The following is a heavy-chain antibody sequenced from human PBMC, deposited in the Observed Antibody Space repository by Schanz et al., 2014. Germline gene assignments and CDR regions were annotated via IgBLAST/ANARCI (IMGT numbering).Heavy chain of an antibody. CDR2: ISGSSRTI. Sequence: EVQLLESGGGLVQPGGSLRLSCAASGFTFSSYAMSWVRQAPGKGLEWVSYISGSSRTIYYADSVKGRFTISRDNSKNTLYLQMNSLRAEDTAVYFCAKIERNEDWGQGTLVTVSA. CDR1: GFTFSSYA. V-gene: IGHV3-23*01. D-gene: IGHD1-1*01. J-gene: IGHJ4*02. CDR3: AKIERNED.